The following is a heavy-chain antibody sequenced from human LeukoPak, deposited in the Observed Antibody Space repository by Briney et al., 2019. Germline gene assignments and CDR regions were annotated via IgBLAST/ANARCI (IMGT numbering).Heavy chain of an antibody. CDR2: IIPILGIA. CDR1: GGTFSSYA. J-gene: IGHJ4*02. Sequence: SVKVSCKASGGTFSSYAISWVRQAPGQGLEWMGRIIPILGIANYAQKFQGRVTITADKSTSTAYMELSSLRSEDTAVYYCAITSHGWLRPFYFDYWGQGTLVTVSS. CDR3: AITSHGWLRPFYFDY. V-gene: IGHV1-69*04. D-gene: IGHD5-12*01.